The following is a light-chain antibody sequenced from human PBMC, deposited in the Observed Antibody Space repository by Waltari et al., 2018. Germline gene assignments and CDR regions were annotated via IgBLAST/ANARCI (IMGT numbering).Light chain of an antibody. CDR3: QQRSNWYT. V-gene: IGKV3-11*01. CDR2: DTT. CDR1: QNVSSF. Sequence: EIVLTQSPATLSLSPGDRANLSCRASQNVSSFLAWYQQKRGQAPRLLIYDTTHRATGIPARFSGSGSGTDFTLTISSLEPEDFAVYYCQQRSNWYTFGQGTNLEIK. J-gene: IGKJ2*01.